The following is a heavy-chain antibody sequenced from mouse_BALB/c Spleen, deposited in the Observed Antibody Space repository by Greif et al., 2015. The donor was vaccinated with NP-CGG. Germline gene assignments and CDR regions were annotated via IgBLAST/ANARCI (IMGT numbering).Heavy chain of an antibody. CDR3: ARSGRLLSFAY. D-gene: IGHD2-3*01. Sequence: VQLQQSGAELAKPGASVKMSCKASGYTFTSYWMHWVKQRPGQGLEWIGYINPSTGYTEYNQKFKDKATLTADKSSSTAYMQLSSLTSEDSAVYYCARSGRLLSFAYWGQGTLVTVSA. V-gene: IGHV1-7*01. CDR1: GYTFTSYW. J-gene: IGHJ3*01. CDR2: INPSTGYT.